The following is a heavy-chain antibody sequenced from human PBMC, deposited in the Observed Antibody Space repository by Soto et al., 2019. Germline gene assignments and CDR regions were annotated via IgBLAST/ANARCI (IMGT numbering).Heavy chain of an antibody. CDR2: MNTDARKT. V-gene: IGHV3-74*01. CDR3: AKDHSGSNSLDY. CDR1: GFTFNNYW. D-gene: IGHD1-26*01. J-gene: IGHJ4*02. Sequence: EVQLVESGGGLVQPGGSLTLSCAASGFTFNNYWMHWVRQVPGKGLEWVSRMNTDARKTHYADSVKGRSTISRDNARNTLRLQMTGLRVEDSAVYYCAKDHSGSNSLDYWGLGPLVTVSS.